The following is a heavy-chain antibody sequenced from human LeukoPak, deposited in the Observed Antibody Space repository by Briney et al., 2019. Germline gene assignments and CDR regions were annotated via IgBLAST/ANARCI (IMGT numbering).Heavy chain of an antibody. V-gene: IGHV3-23*01. D-gene: IGHD2-21*01. Sequence: GGSLRLSCTASGFTFSSYAMSWVRQAPGKGLEWDSVISGSGGNTYFADSVKGRFTISRDNSKNTLYLQMNSLRAEDTAVYYCARDSASGDYYYMDVWGKGTTVTVSS. CDR3: ARDSASGDYYYMDV. J-gene: IGHJ6*03. CDR1: GFTFSSYA. CDR2: ISGSGGNT.